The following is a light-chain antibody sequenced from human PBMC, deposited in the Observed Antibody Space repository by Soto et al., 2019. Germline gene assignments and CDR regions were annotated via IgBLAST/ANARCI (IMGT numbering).Light chain of an antibody. CDR3: SSYTSSSTLYV. V-gene: IGLV2-14*01. Sequence: QSALTQPASVSGSPGQSITISCAGTSSVIGGYNYVSWYQQHPGKAPKVMIYEVSNRPSGVSNRFSGSKSGNTASLTISGLQAEDEADYYCSSYTSSSTLYVFGSGTKLTVL. CDR2: EVS. J-gene: IGLJ1*01. CDR1: SSVIGGYNY.